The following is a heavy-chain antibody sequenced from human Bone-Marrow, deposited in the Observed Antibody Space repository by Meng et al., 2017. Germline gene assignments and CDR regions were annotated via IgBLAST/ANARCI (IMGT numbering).Heavy chain of an antibody. CDR3: AKGSYYDILTGYYFDY. Sequence: GGSLRLSCAASGFTFSSYWMSWVRQAPGKGLEWVANIKQDGSEKYYVDSVKGRFTISRDNAKNSLYLQMNSLRVDDMSLYYCAKGSYYDILTGYYFDYWGRGTLVTVSS. J-gene: IGHJ4*02. CDR2: IKQDGSEK. CDR1: GFTFSSYW. V-gene: IGHV3-7*03. D-gene: IGHD3-9*01.